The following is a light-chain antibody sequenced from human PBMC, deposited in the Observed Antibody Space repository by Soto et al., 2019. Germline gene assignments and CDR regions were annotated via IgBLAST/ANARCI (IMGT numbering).Light chain of an antibody. V-gene: IGKV1-8*01. CDR2: AAS. J-gene: IGKJ5*01. CDR3: QQADTFPIT. Sequence: AIRMTQSPSSFSASTGDRVTITCRASQGISSYLAWYQQKPGKAPKLLIYAASSLQSGVPSRFSGSGFGTDFTLTISSLQPEDSAIYYCQQADTFPITFGQGTRLEIK. CDR1: QGISSY.